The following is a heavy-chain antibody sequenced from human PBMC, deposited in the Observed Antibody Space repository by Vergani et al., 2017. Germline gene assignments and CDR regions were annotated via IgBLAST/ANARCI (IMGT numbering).Heavy chain of an antibody. CDR3: AREGSGSYYNYYYGMDV. CDR1: GGTFSSYT. CDR2: IIPILGIA. D-gene: IGHD3-10*01. Sequence: QVQLVQSGAEVKKPGSSVKVSCKASGGTFSSYTISWVRQATGQGREWMGRIIPILGIANYAQKFQGRVTITADKSTSTAYMELSSLRSEDTAVYYCAREGSGSYYNYYYGMDVWGQGTTVTVSS. J-gene: IGHJ6*02. V-gene: IGHV1-69*08.